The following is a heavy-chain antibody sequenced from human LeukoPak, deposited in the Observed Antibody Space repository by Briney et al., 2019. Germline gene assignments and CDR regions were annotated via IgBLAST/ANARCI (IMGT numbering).Heavy chain of an antibody. J-gene: IGHJ3*02. CDR1: GYTFTGYY. Sequence: ASVKVSCKASGYTFTGYYMHWVRQAPGQGLEWMGWINPNSGGTNYAQKFQGRVTMTRDTSISTAYMELSRLRSDDTAVYYCARCKVVGATYYSAFDIWGQGTMVTVSS. D-gene: IGHD1-26*01. CDR3: ARCKVVGATYYSAFDI. V-gene: IGHV1-2*02. CDR2: INPNSGGT.